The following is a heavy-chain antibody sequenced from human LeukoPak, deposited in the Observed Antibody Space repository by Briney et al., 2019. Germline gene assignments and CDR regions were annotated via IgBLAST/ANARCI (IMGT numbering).Heavy chain of an antibody. CDR3: AKRYGNAWYQFDY. Sequence: GGSLRLSCAASGFTFSSYAMNWVRHTPGKGLELVSTARASGSATYYADSVKGRFAISRDDSKSTLYLQMTNLRAEDTALYYCAKRYGNAWYQFDYWGRGTLVTVSS. CDR1: GFTFSSYA. V-gene: IGHV3-23*01. CDR2: ARASGSAT. J-gene: IGHJ4*02. D-gene: IGHD5-18*01.